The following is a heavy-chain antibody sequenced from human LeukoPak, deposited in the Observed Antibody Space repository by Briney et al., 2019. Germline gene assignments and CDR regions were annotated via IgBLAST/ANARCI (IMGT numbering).Heavy chain of an antibody. CDR3: ARDRWPAVASTNYFEY. CDR1: GGTFSSYA. V-gene: IGHV1-69*06. CDR2: IIPIFGTA. J-gene: IGHJ4*02. D-gene: IGHD4-11*01. Sequence: SVKVSCKASGGTFSSYAISWVRQAPGQGLEWMGGIIPIFGTANYAQKFQGRVTITADKSTSTAYMELRSLRSDDTAVYYCARDRWPAVASTNYFEYWGQGTLVTVSS.